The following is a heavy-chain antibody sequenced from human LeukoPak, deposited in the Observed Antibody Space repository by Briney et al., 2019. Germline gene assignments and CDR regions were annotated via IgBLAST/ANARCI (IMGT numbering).Heavy chain of an antibody. V-gene: IGHV4-39*01. CDR3: ARHRGDFWSGFDY. D-gene: IGHD3-3*01. J-gene: IGHJ4*02. CDR1: GGSISSSSHY. Sequence: PSETLSLTCTSSGGSISSSSHYWGWIRQPPGRGLECIGSINYSGNTYYNPSLKSRVTMFVDTSKNQFSLKLSSVTAADTAVYYCARHRGDFWSGFDYWGQGTLVTVSS. CDR2: INYSGNT.